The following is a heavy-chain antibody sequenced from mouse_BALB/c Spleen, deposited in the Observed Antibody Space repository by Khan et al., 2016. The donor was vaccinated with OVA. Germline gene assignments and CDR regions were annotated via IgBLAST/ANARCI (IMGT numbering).Heavy chain of an antibody. D-gene: IGHD1-1*02. V-gene: IGHV2-2*02. Sequence: VQLQESGPGLVQPSQSLSITCTVSGFSLTNYGVHWVRQSPGKGLEWLGVKWSGGITDYNETFISRLSISKDISKSQVFIKMNSLQANDTAIYYCAKNRNGYFDYWGQGTTLTVSS. CDR1: GFSLTNYG. CDR2: KWSGGIT. J-gene: IGHJ2*01. CDR3: AKNRNGYFDY.